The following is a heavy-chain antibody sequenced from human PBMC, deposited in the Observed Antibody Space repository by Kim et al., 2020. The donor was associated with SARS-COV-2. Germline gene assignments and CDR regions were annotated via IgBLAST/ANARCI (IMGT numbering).Heavy chain of an antibody. D-gene: IGHD2-15*01. CDR1: GFTFTAYA. Sequence: GGSLRLSCAASGFTFTAYAMSWVRQAPGKGLEWVATIKQDGSEKYYVDSVKGRFTISRDSAKNSLFLQMNSLRAEDTAVYYCATGGWFRDYWGQGTLVTVSS. CDR3: ATGGWFRDY. J-gene: IGHJ4*02. V-gene: IGHV3-7*01. CDR2: IKQDGSEK.